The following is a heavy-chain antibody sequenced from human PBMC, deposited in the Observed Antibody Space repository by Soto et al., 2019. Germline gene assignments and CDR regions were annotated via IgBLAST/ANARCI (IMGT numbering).Heavy chain of an antibody. Sequence: DSVKVSCKASGYAFTKYAIHWMRQAPGQRLEWMGWINAGNGNTKYLEKFQGRVTITRDTSASTAYMELSSLTFEDTALYYCATSLLGYCGFCSCLTYYSYMDVWGKRTTVPVSS. D-gene: IGHD2-21*01. CDR1: GYAFTKYA. CDR3: ATSLLGYCGFCSCLTYYSYMDV. V-gene: IGHV1-3*01. J-gene: IGHJ6*03. CDR2: INAGNGNT.